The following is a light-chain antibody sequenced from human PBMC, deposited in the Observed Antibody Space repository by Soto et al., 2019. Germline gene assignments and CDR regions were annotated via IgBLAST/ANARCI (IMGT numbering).Light chain of an antibody. V-gene: IGKV3-20*01. CDR3: QQYGSSPRT. CDR2: GAS. CDR1: QSITNNY. J-gene: IGKJ1*01. Sequence: EIVLTQSPGTLSLSPGERATLSCRASQSITNNYLAWYQQKPGPAPRLLIYGASSRATGIPDRFSGSGSGTDFALTISRLEPEDFAVYYCQQYGSSPRTFGQGTKVDIK.